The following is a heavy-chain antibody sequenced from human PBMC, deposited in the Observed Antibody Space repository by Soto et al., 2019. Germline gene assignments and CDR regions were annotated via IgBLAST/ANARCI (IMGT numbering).Heavy chain of an antibody. Sequence: PGGSLRLSCAASGFTFSSYWMSWVRHAPGKGLEWVANIKQDGSEKYYVDSVKGRFTISRDNAKNSLYLQMNSLRAEDTAVYYCARVRDDTAMVDDAFDIWGQGTMVTVSS. CDR2: IKQDGSEK. CDR1: GFTFSSYW. CDR3: ARVRDDTAMVDDAFDI. D-gene: IGHD5-18*01. V-gene: IGHV3-7*01. J-gene: IGHJ3*02.